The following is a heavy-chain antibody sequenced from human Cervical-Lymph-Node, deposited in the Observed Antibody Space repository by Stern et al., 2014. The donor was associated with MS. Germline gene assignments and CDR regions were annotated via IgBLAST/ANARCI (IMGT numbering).Heavy chain of an antibody. V-gene: IGHV1-69*01. D-gene: IGHD2-2*01. Sequence: VQLVESGAEVKKPGSSGKVSCKASGGTFSSYAISWVRQAPGQGLEWMGGIIPIFGPANYAQKFQGRVTITADESTSTAYMELSSLRSEDTAVYYCARGPRYCSSTSCYARWFDPWGQGTLVTVSS. J-gene: IGHJ5*02. CDR1: GGTFSSYA. CDR3: ARGPRYCSSTSCYARWFDP. CDR2: IIPIFGPA.